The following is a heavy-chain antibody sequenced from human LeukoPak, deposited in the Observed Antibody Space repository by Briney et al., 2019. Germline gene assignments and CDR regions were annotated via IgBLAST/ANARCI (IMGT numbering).Heavy chain of an antibody. CDR1: GFTFSSYW. D-gene: IGHD6-6*01. CDR2: INTDGSNT. V-gene: IGHV3-74*01. CDR3: ARDRVDHSSSSDWFDP. J-gene: IGHJ5*02. Sequence: GGSLRLSCAASGFTFSSYWMHWVRQAPGKGLVWVSRINTDGSNTIYADSVKGRFTISRDNAKNTLYLQMNSLRAEDTAVYYCARDRVDHSSSSDWFDPWGQGTLVTVSS.